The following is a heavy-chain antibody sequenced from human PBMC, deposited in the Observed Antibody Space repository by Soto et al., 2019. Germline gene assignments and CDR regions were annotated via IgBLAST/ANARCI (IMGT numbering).Heavy chain of an antibody. CDR3: ASRRDGNDV. CDR1: GFTFSSYY. CDR2: IKQDGSEK. V-gene: IGHV3-7*03. Sequence: EVQLVESGGGLVKPGGSLRLSCAASGFTFSSYYMPWVRQGPGKGLEWVANIKQDGSEKNSVDAVRGRSTISGDNVKNLVFLQMSDRGVDDTSFYYCASRRDGNDVWGQGALVTVSS. J-gene: IGHJ4*02.